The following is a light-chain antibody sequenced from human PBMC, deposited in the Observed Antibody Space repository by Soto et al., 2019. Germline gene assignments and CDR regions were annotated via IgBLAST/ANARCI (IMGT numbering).Light chain of an antibody. Sequence: DIPMTQSPSSLSASVGDRVTITCRASQGISNYLAWYQQKPGEVPKLLIYAASTLQSGVSSRFSGSGSGTDFTLTISSLLPEDVATYYCQKYNSVPLTFGPGTKVEIK. V-gene: IGKV1-27*01. CDR2: AAS. CDR1: QGISNY. J-gene: IGKJ3*01. CDR3: QKYNSVPLT.